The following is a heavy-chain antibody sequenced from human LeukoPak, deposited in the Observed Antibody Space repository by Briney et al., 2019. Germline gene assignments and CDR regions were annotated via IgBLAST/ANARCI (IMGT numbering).Heavy chain of an antibody. CDR1: GFTFNNYA. Sequence: GGSLRLSCAASGFTFNNYALSWVRQAPGKGLEWVSAISGSGGDTYYAGSVKGRFTISRDNSKNTLYLQMNSLRAEDTAVYYCAKELRAVAGLSFDYWGQGTLVTVSS. D-gene: IGHD6-19*01. CDR3: AKELRAVAGLSFDY. J-gene: IGHJ4*02. CDR2: ISGSGGDT. V-gene: IGHV3-23*01.